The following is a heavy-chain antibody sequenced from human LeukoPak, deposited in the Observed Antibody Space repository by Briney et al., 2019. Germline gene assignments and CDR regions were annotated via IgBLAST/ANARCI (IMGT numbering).Heavy chain of an antibody. Sequence: PSETLSLTCAVYGESFSGYYWTWIRQPPGKGLEWIGEINHSGSTNYNPSLKSRVTISVDTSKNQFSLKLSSVTAADTAVYYCARVWYSGYGSNWFDPWGEGTLVTVSS. CDR1: GESFSGYY. V-gene: IGHV4-34*01. J-gene: IGHJ5*02. CDR3: ARVWYSGYGSNWFDP. CDR2: INHSGST. D-gene: IGHD5-12*01.